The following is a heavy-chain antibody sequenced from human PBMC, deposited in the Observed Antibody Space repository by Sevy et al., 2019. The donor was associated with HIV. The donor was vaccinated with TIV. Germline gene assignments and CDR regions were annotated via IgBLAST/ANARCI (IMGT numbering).Heavy chain of an antibody. CDR1: GFTFSSYA. V-gene: IGHV3-23*01. Sequence: GGSLRLSCAASGFTFSSYAMSWVRQAPGKGLEWVSAISGSGGSTYYADSVKGRFTISRDTSKNTLYLQMNSLRAEDTAVYYCAKRGGESLDCSGGSCYSPGDYVYYYYYMDVWGKGTTVTVSS. CDR3: AKRGGESLDCSGGSCYSPGDYVYYYYYMDV. D-gene: IGHD2-15*01. J-gene: IGHJ6*03. CDR2: ISGSGGST.